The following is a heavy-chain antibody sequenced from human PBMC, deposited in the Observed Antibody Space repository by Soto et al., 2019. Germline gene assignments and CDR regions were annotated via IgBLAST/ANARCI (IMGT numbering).Heavy chain of an antibody. CDR1: GFTFSGSA. CDR3: TRHGGYDSYYYYYGMDV. CDR2: IRSKANSYAT. D-gene: IGHD5-12*01. V-gene: IGHV3-73*01. Sequence: PGGSLRLSCAASGFTFSGSAMHWVRQASGKGLEWVGRIRSKANSYATAYAASVKGRFTISRDDSKNTAYLQMNSLKTGDTAVYYCTRHGGYDSYYYYYGMDVWGQGTTVTVSS. J-gene: IGHJ6*02.